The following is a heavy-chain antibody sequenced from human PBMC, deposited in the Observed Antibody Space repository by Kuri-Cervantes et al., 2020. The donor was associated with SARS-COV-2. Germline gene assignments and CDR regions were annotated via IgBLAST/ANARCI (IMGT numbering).Heavy chain of an antibody. CDR2: ISSSSSTI. CDR1: GFTFSSYS. CDR3: AREGELGYFDY. J-gene: IGHJ4*02. V-gene: IGHV3-48*01. Sequence: GGSLRLSCAASGFTFSSYSMNWVRQAPGKGLEWVSYISSSSSTIYYADSVKGRFTISRDNAKNSLYLQMNSLRAEDTAVYYCAREGELGYFDYWGQGTLVTVSS. D-gene: IGHD7-27*01.